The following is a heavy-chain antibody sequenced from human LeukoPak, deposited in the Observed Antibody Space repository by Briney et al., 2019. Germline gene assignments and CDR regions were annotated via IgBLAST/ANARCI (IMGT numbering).Heavy chain of an antibody. D-gene: IGHD7-27*01. V-gene: IGHV3-21*01. CDR2: ISSRSNNI. CDR1: GFTFSAHS. Sequence: PGGSLRLSCVASGFTFSAHSMTWVRQAPGKGLEWVSSISSRSNNIYYADSVKGRLTISRDNAENSLFLQMDSLRGDDTAVYYCARVHWDSYFDYWGQGVLVTVSS. CDR3: ARVHWDSYFDY. J-gene: IGHJ4*02.